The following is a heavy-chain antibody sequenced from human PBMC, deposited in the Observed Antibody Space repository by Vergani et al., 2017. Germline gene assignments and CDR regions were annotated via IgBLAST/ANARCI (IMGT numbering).Heavy chain of an antibody. D-gene: IGHD4-11*01. V-gene: IGHV4-34*01. Sequence: QVQLQQWGGGLLKPSETLSLTCVVNGGSFTSYHWTWIRQSPGEGLEWVGDIDHTGRPDYNPSLKGRLTRSVDKSRNQLSLTLNSVTATDTAIYFCVRVNTETKGHLYYYYYMDVWGQGTAVTVS. J-gene: IGHJ6*03. CDR3: VRVNTETKGHLYYYYYMDV. CDR1: GGSFTSYH. CDR2: IDHTGRP.